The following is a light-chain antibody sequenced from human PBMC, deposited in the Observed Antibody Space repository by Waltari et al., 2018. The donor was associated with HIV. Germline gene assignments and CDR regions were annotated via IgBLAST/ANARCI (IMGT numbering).Light chain of an antibody. CDR1: SSAVGGYNY. J-gene: IGLJ1*01. CDR2: GVG. Sequence: QSALTQPPSASGSPGQSVTLARPGTSSAVGGYNYVSLYQQRPGKAPKILIYGVGRLPEGVAERFTGSKSGNAASLTVSRLQTEDERDYYCSSYAGNNSPDVFGTGTTVTVL. CDR3: SSYAGNNSPDV. V-gene: IGLV2-8*01.